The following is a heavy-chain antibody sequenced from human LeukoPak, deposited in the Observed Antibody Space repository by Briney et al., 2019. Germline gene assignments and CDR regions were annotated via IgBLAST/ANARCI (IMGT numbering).Heavy chain of an antibody. CDR1: GFTFSSYS. V-gene: IGHV3-66*01. CDR2: IYSGGTT. D-gene: IGHD3-3*01. J-gene: IGHJ3*01. Sequence: PGGSLRLSCAASGFTFSSYSMNWVRQAPGKGLEWVSLIYSGGTTYYADSVKGRFTISRDNSMNTLYLQMNSLRAEDTAVYYCARVGDFWSGYYSGRSFDVWGQGTMVTVSS. CDR3: ARVGDFWSGYYSGRSFDV.